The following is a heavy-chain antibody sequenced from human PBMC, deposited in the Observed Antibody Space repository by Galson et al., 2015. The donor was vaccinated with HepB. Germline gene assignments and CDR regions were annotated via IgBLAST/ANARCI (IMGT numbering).Heavy chain of an antibody. J-gene: IGHJ4*02. V-gene: IGHV1-3*01. CDR3: ARGTEFFDF. CDR1: GYTFATQA. Sequence: SVKVSCKVSGYTFATQAIHWARQAPGQRLEWMAWINLDNGSTKYSEKFQGRFTVSWDTSATTAYMEMSDLRSEDTAVYYCARGTEFFDFWGQGTLVAVSS. CDR2: INLDNGST.